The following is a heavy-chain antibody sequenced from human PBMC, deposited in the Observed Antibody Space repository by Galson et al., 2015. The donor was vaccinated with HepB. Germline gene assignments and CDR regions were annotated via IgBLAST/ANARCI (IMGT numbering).Heavy chain of an antibody. Sequence: SLRLSCAASGFTFSSYSMNWVRQAPGKGLEWVSSISSSSSYIYYADSVKGRFTISRDNAKNSLYLQMNSLRAEDTAVYYCARDPSEGLFTVTTGLAFDPWGQGTLVTVSS. J-gene: IGHJ5*02. CDR1: GFTFSSYS. V-gene: IGHV3-21*01. CDR3: ARDPSEGLFTVTTGLAFDP. D-gene: IGHD4-17*01. CDR2: ISSSSSYI.